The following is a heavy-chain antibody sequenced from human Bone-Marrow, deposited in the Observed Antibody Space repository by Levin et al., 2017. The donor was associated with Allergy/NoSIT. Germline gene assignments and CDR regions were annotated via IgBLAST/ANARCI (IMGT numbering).Heavy chain of an antibody. V-gene: IGHV3-9*01. CDR2: ISWNSGKT. J-gene: IGHJ3*01. CDR1: KFIFDDYG. Sequence: GGSLRLSCATSKFIFDDYGMYWVRQAPGKGLEWVSGISWNSGKTHYADSVKGRFIISRDNAKNSLYLQMNSLRTEDTALYYCVKSLNTMTIHTSFDFWGQGTMVTVSA. CDR3: VKSLNTMTIHTSFDF. D-gene: IGHD1-26*01.